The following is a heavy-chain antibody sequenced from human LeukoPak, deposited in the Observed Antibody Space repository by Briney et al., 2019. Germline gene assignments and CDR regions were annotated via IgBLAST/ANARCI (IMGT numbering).Heavy chain of an antibody. V-gene: IGHV3-21*01. Sequence: RGSLRLSCAASGXIFSSYSMDWVRQAPGKGLEWVSSISSSSIYIYYADSVRGRFTISRDNAKNSLYLQMNSLRAEDTAVYYCAGGDGDYDYFDYWGQGILVTVSS. CDR1: GXIFSSYS. J-gene: IGHJ4*02. CDR2: ISSSSIYI. CDR3: AGGDGDYDYFDY. D-gene: IGHD4-17*01.